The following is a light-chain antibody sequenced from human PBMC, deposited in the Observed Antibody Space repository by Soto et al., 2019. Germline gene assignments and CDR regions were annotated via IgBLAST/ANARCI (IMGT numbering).Light chain of an antibody. V-gene: IGLV1-44*01. CDR3: AAWDGSLNGHV. CDR2: VTN. J-gene: IGLJ1*01. CDR1: TSNIGENS. Sequence: QSVLTQPPSVSGTLGQGVTISCSGSTSNIGENSVGWFQQLPGTAPKVLIYVTNKRPSGVPDRFSGSKSGTSAYLAISGLQSEEEADSYCAAWDGSLNGHVFGTGTKLTVL.